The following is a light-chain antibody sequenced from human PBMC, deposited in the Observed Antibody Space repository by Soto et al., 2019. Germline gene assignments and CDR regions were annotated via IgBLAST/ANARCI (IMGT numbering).Light chain of an antibody. V-gene: IGKV1-5*01. CDR3: QQYNVYSPGEYT. CDR1: QSIHTW. CDR2: DAS. Sequence: DTQMTQSPSTLSASVGDRVAITCRASQSIHTWLVWYQQKPGKAPKLLIYDASSLQSGVPSRFSGSGSGTEFTLTISSLQPDDFAIYYCQQYNVYSPGEYTFGQGTKLEIK. J-gene: IGKJ2*01.